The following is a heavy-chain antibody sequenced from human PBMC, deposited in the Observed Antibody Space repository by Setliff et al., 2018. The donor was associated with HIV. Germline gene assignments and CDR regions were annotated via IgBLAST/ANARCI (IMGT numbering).Heavy chain of an antibody. D-gene: IGHD3-3*01. CDR3: ARSKTFYDFWGGYYTHGAFKI. Sequence: SETLSLTCTASGGSFTSRSYYWGWIRQPPGKGLEWIGSIFYSGITYYNPSLKSRVTISVGTSKNQFSLNLTSVTAADTAVYYCARSKTFYDFWGGYYTHGAFKIWGLGTMVTVSS. CDR2: IFYSGIT. CDR1: GGSFTSRSYY. J-gene: IGHJ3*02. V-gene: IGHV4-39*01.